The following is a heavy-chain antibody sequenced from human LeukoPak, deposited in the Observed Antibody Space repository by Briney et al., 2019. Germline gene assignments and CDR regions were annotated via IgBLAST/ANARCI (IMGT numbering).Heavy chain of an antibody. CDR3: ARAVRFVELPVDY. D-gene: IGHD3-10*01. V-gene: IGHV4-59*01. Sequence: SETLSLTCTVSGGSISSFYWSWIRQPPGKGLEWIGYIYFSGITNYNPSLKSRVTISVDTSKNQFSLKLKSVTAADTAVYYCARAVRFVELPVDYWGQGTLVTVSS. CDR2: IYFSGIT. J-gene: IGHJ4*02. CDR1: GGSISSFY.